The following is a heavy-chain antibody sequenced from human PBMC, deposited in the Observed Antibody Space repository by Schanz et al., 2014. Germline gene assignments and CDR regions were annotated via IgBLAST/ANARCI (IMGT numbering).Heavy chain of an antibody. Sequence: EVQLVESGGGLIQPGGSLRLSCGVSGFTASSHSMNWVRQAPGKGLVWVARINSVGSNTDYADSVKGRFTISRDNSKNTLYLQMSSLTTEDTALYYCARDRRNADLDYWGQGTLVTVSS. D-gene: IGHD1-1*01. CDR1: GFTASSHS. J-gene: IGHJ4*02. CDR2: INSVGSNT. CDR3: ARDRRNADLDY. V-gene: IGHV3-74*01.